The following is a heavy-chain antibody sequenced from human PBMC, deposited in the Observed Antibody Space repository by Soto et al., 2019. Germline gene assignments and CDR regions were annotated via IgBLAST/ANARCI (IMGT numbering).Heavy chain of an antibody. CDR1: GFTFSSYA. Sequence: GGSLRLSCAASGFTFSSYAMHWVRQAPGKGLEWVAVISYDGSNKYYADSVKGRFTISRDNSKNTLYLQMNSLRAEDTAVYYCAREMVGGSRTTVYYYYGMDVWGQGTTVTVSS. D-gene: IGHD1-1*01. J-gene: IGHJ6*02. V-gene: IGHV3-30-3*01. CDR3: AREMVGGSRTTVYYYYGMDV. CDR2: ISYDGSNK.